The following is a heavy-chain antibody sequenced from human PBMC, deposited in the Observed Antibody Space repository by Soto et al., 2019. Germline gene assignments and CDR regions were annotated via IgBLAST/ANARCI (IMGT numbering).Heavy chain of an antibody. V-gene: IGHV3-23*01. Sequence: GGSLRLSCAASGFTFSSFAMNWVRQAPGKGLEWVSTISASGGTTYYADSARGRFTISRDNSKNTLYLQMNSLRDEDTAVYYCAKDPNGRFGEPQRTVYESFFDHWGQGTPVTVSS. D-gene: IGHD3-10*01. CDR1: GFTFSSFA. CDR3: AKDPNGRFGEPQRTVYESFFDH. J-gene: IGHJ4*02. CDR2: ISASGGTT.